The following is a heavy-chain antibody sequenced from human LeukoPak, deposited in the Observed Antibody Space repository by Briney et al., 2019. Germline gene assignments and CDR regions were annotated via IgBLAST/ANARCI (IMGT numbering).Heavy chain of an antibody. D-gene: IGHD5-24*01. CDR1: GFTFSSFS. J-gene: IGHJ6*03. Sequence: GRSLRLSCAASGFTFSSFSMNWVRQAPGKGLEWVSYISSSSSTIYYADSVKGRFTISRDNAKNTLYLQMNSLRAEDTAVYYCARGRDGYNYPNYYYYMDVWGKGTTVTISS. V-gene: IGHV3-48*04. CDR3: ARGRDGYNYPNYYYYMDV. CDR2: ISSSSSTI.